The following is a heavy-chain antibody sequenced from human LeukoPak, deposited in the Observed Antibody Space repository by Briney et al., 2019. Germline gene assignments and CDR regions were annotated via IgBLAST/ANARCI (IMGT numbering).Heavy chain of an antibody. CDR3: AKDGGTYYYDSSGYYLYYFDY. CDR1: GFTFSSYA. CDR2: XSGSGGST. V-gene: IGHV3-23*01. Sequence: PGGSLRLSCAASGFTFSSYAMSWVRQAPGKGLEWVSXXSGSGGSTYYADSVKGRFTISRDNSKNTLYLQMNSLRAEDTAVYYCAKDGGTYYYDSSGYYLYYFDYWGQGTLVTVSS. D-gene: IGHD3-22*01. J-gene: IGHJ4*02.